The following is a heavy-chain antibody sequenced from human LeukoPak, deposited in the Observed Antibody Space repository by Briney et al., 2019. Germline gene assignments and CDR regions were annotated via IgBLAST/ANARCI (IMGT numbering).Heavy chain of an antibody. CDR1: GYTFTSYY. V-gene: IGHV1-46*01. Sequence: ASVKVSCKASGYTFTSYYMHWVRQAPGQGPEWMGIINPSGGSTSYAQKFQGRVTMTRDMSTSTVYMELSSLRSEDTAVYYCARGLESYYYYMDVWGKGTTVTVSS. J-gene: IGHJ6*03. CDR2: INPSGGST. CDR3: ARGLESYYYYMDV.